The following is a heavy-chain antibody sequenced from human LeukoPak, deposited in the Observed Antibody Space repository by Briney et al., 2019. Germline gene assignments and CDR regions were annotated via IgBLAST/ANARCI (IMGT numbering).Heavy chain of an antibody. Sequence: GGSLRLSCAASGFTFSSYGMHWVRQAPGKGLEWVAFIRYDGSNKYYADSVKGRFTISRDNSKNTLYLQMNSLRAEDTAAYYCAKDRRRIAAIDYWGQGTLVTVSS. CDR3: AKDRRRIAAIDY. D-gene: IGHD6-13*01. V-gene: IGHV3-30*02. CDR2: IRYDGSNK. CDR1: GFTFSSYG. J-gene: IGHJ4*02.